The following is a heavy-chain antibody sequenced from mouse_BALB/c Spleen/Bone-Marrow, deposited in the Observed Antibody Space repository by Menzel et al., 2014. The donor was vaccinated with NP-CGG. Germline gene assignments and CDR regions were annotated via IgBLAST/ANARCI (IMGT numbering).Heavy chain of an antibody. CDR3: AREGNYFDY. CDR1: GFSLTVYG. J-gene: IGHJ2*01. CDR2: IWGDGIT. V-gene: IGHV2-6-7*01. Sequence: QVQLQQPGPGLVAPSQSLSITCTVSGFSLTVYGVNWVRQPPGKGLEWLGMIWGDGITDYNSAFKSRLSISKDDSKSQVFLKMNSLQTDDTAKYYCAREGNYFDYRGQGTTLTVSS.